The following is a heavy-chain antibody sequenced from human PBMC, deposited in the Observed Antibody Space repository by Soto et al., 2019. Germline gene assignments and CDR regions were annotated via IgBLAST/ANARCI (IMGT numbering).Heavy chain of an antibody. CDR2: ISLGSGGT. CDR1: GYSFTNYA. Sequence: ASVKVSCKASGYSFTNYAMHWVRQAPGQRPEWMGWISLGSGGTKLSQNFQGRLSLTRDTSASIAYMELSSLRSEDTAMYYCARAYCSPTICYNSDYWGQGTQVTVSS. V-gene: IGHV1-3*01. J-gene: IGHJ4*02. D-gene: IGHD2-2*02. CDR3: ARAYCSPTICYNSDY.